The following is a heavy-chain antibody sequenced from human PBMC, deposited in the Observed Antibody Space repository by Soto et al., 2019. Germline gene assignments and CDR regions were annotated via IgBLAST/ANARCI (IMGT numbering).Heavy chain of an antibody. Sequence: GGSLRLSCAASGFTFSSYSMNWVRQAPGKGLEWVSSISSSSSYIYYADSVKGRFTISRDNAKNSLYLQMNSLRAEDTAVYYCARDHLPGPYYDILTGDWFDPWGQGTLVTVSS. CDR2: ISSSSSYI. D-gene: IGHD3-9*01. V-gene: IGHV3-21*01. CDR1: GFTFSSYS. CDR3: ARDHLPGPYYDILTGDWFDP. J-gene: IGHJ5*02.